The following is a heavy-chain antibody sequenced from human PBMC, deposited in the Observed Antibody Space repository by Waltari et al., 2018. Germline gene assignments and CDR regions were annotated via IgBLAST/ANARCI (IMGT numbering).Heavy chain of an antibody. V-gene: IGHV4-59*11. CDR3: ARKAPGSTDAFDI. CDR2: IYYSGST. Sequence: QLQLQESGPGLVKPSETLSLTCTVSGGSISSHYWSWIRQPPGKGLEWIGYIYYSGSTNYNPSLKSRVTISVDTSKNQFSLKLSSVTAADTAVYYCARKAPGSTDAFDIWGQGTMVTVSS. CDR1: GGSISSHY. D-gene: IGHD2-15*01. J-gene: IGHJ3*02.